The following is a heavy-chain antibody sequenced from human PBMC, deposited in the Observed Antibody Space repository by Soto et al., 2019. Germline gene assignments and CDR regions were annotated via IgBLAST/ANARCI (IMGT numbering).Heavy chain of an antibody. D-gene: IGHD6-13*01. Sequence: QVQLVQSGGEVKKPGASVKVSCKASRYIFSNYGVNWVRQAPGQGLEWMGWINGYNGNTNYAQKVQGRVTMTTDTSTSTAYMELRSLTSDDTAVYFCARGSSPVDFEHWGQGTLVTVSS. CDR3: ARGSSPVDFEH. CDR2: INGYNGNT. V-gene: IGHV1-18*01. J-gene: IGHJ4*02. CDR1: RYIFSNYG.